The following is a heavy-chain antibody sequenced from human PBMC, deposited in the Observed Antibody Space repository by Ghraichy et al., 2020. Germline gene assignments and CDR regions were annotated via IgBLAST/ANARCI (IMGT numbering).Heavy chain of an antibody. D-gene: IGHD1-26*01. CDR1: GYTFTSYD. J-gene: IGHJ4*02. CDR2: MNPNSGNT. Sequence: ASVKVSCKASGYTFTSYDINWVRQATGQGLEWMGWMNPNSGNTGYAQKFQGRVTMTRNTSISTAYMELSSLRSEDTAVYYCARMMTARELLLVTRYFDYWGQGTLVTVSS. V-gene: IGHV1-8*01. CDR3: ARMMTARELLLVTRYFDY.